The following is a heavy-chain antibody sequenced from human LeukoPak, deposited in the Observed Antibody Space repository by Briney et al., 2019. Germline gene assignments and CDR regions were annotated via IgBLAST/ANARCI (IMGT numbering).Heavy chain of an antibody. CDR3: AKDGTDYYYDSSGYYDY. V-gene: IGHV3-30*18. D-gene: IGHD3-22*01. Sequence: GGSLRLSCAASGFTFSSYGMHWVRQAPGKGLEWVAVISYDGSNKYYADSVKGRFTISRDNSKNTLYLQMNGLRAEDTAVYYCAKDGTDYYYDSSGYYDYWGQGTLVTVSS. CDR2: ISYDGSNK. CDR1: GFTFSSYG. J-gene: IGHJ4*02.